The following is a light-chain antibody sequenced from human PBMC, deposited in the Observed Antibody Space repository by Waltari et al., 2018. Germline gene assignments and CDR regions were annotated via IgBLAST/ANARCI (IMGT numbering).Light chain of an antibody. J-gene: IGKJ4*01. CDR2: CAS. CDR3: QQCYHLPS. CDR1: QNILSSSDNKNY. V-gene: IGKV4-1*01. Sequence: DIVMTQSPDPVAVSLGERATIHCRSSQNILSSSDNKNYLVWYQQKPGQPPTLLISCASTRESGVPDRFSGSGSGTDVTLTISSLQAEDGAFYYCQQCYHLPSFGGGTRVEIK.